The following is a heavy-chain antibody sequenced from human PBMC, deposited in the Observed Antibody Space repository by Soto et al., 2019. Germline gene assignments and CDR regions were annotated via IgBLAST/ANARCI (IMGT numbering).Heavy chain of an antibody. Sequence: QVQLVQSGAEVKKPGSSVKVSCKASGSTFSSYAISWVRQAPGQGLEWMGGIIPIFGTANNAQKFQGRVTNTADESTSTADKELSSLRSEDTAVYYWARDQQGYSSSGDHFDYWGQGTLVTVSS. J-gene: IGHJ4*02. V-gene: IGHV1-69*01. CDR2: IIPIFGTA. CDR3: ARDQQGYSSSGDHFDY. D-gene: IGHD6-13*01. CDR1: GSTFSSYA.